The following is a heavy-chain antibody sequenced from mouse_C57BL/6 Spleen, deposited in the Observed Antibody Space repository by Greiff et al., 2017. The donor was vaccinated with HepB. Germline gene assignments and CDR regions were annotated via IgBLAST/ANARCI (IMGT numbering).Heavy chain of an antibody. V-gene: IGHV1-22*01. J-gene: IGHJ3*01. Sequence: VQLKESGPELVKPGASVKMSCKASGYTFTDYNMHWVKQSHGKSLEWIGYINPNNGGTSYNQKFKGKATLTVNKSSSTAYMELRSLTSEDSAVYYCARGYYDYSWFAYWGQGTLVTVSA. CDR3: ARGYYDYSWFAY. CDR2: INPNNGGT. CDR1: GYTFTDYN. D-gene: IGHD2-4*01.